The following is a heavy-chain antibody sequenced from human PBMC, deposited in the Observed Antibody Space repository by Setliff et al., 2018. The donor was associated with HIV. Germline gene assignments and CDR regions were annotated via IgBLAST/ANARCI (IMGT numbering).Heavy chain of an antibody. V-gene: IGHV4-38-2*02. CDR2: IYHSGST. Sequence: SETLSLTCNVTGDSISSHYWSWIRQPPGKGLEWIGTIYHSGSTYYNPSLKSRVTISVDTSKNQFSLNLSSVTAADTAVYYCARDFCSSTTCTNWFHPWGQGTLVTVSS. CDR3: ARDFCSSTTCTNWFHP. D-gene: IGHD2-2*01. CDR1: GDSISSHY. J-gene: IGHJ5*02.